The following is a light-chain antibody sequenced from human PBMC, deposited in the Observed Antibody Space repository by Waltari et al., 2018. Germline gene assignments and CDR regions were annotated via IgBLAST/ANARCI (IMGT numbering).Light chain of an antibody. V-gene: IGKV1-8*01. J-gene: IGKJ3*01. CDR3: QQYYSYPFT. Sequence: AIRMTQSPSSFSASTGDRVTITCRASQGISSYLAWYQQKPGEAPKLLIYATSPLQSGVPSGFSGRGSGTDFTLTISCLQSEDFATYYCQQYYSYPFTFGPGTKVDIK. CDR2: ATS. CDR1: QGISSY.